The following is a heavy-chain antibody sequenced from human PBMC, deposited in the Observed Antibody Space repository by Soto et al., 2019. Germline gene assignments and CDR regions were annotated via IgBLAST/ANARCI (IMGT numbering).Heavy chain of an antibody. V-gene: IGHV4-4*02. CDR3: ARVRGDIVATGAVY. J-gene: IGHJ4*02. Sequence: SETLSLTCAVSGGSISSSNWWSWVRQPPGKGLEWIGEIYHSGSTNYNPSLKSRVTISVDKSKNQFSLKVSSVTAADTAVYYCARVRGDIVATGAVYWGKGTLVTVSS. CDR2: IYHSGST. CDR1: GGSISSSNW. D-gene: IGHD5-12*01.